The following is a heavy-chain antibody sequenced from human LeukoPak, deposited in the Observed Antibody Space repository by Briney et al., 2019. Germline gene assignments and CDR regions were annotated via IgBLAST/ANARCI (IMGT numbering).Heavy chain of an antibody. J-gene: IGHJ4*02. Sequence: SETLSLTCTAFGASLRRDYRGCISRCPRKHQKWIGEINHSGSTNYNPSLKSRVTISVDTSKNQFSLKLSSVTAGDTAEYYCAREPYGSGTFDYWGQGTLVTVAA. CDR3: AREPYGSGTFDY. CDR1: GASLRRDY. V-gene: IGHV4-34*01. CDR2: INHSGST. D-gene: IGHD3-10*01.